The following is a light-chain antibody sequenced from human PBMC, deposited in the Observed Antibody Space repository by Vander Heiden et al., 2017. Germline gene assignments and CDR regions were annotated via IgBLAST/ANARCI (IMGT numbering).Light chain of an antibody. CDR1: NIGSKF. Sequence: SNDLTQPLSVSVVLGQTATISCGGNNIGSKFVHWYQLRPGQAPVLVISRDSGRPSGIPERFSGSDSGNTATLTISRAQAGDEAVYYCQVWDTNTVLFGGGTKLTVL. CDR2: RDS. CDR3: QVWDTNTVL. J-gene: IGLJ2*01. V-gene: IGLV3-9*01.